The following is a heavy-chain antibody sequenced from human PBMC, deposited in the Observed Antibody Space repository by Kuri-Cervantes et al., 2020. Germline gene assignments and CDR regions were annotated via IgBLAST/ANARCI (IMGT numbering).Heavy chain of an antibody. CDR1: GFTFSSYS. Sequence: LSLTCAASGFTFSSYSMNWVRQAPGKGLEWVSSISSSSSYIYYADSVKGRFTISRDNSKNTLYLQMNSLRAEDTAVYYCAKERLVGGSYYYYFDYWGQGTLVTVSS. CDR3: AKERLVGGSYYYYFDY. V-gene: IGHV3-21*01. J-gene: IGHJ4*02. D-gene: IGHD1-26*01. CDR2: ISSSSSYI.